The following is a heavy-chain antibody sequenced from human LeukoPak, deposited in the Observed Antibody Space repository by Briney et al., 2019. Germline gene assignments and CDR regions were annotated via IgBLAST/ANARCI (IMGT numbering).Heavy chain of an antibody. J-gene: IGHJ4*02. D-gene: IGHD5-18*01. CDR1: GGSISSYY. Sequence: SETLSLTCTVSGGSISSYYWSWIRQPAGKGLEWIGRIYTSGSTNYNPSLKSRVTISVDTSKNQFSLKLSSVTAADTAVYYCARNTAMVNGANRHFDYWGQGTLVTVSS. V-gene: IGHV4-4*07. CDR3: ARNTAMVNGANRHFDY. CDR2: IYTSGST.